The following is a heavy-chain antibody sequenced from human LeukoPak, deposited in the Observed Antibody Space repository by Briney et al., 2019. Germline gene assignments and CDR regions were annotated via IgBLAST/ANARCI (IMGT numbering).Heavy chain of an antibody. D-gene: IGHD5-24*01. J-gene: IGHJ3*02. V-gene: IGHV3-48*03. CDR3: AREGASGYTYLDAFDI. Sequence: GGSLRLSCAGAGFTFSGSEMNWVRQAPGKGLEWVSYISSGGSAIHYTDSVKGRFTVSRDNAKNSLFLQMNSLRAEDTAVYYCAREGASGYTYLDAFDIWGQGTMVTVSS. CDR1: GFTFSGSE. CDR2: ISSGGSAI.